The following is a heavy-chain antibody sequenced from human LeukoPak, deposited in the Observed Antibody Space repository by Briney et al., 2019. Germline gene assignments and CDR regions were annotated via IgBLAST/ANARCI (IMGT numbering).Heavy chain of an antibody. CDR1: GGSISGYY. J-gene: IGHJ4*02. D-gene: IGHD5-24*01. V-gene: IGHV4-59*01. CDR2: IYYTGST. Sequence: SETLSLTCTVSGGSISGYYWSWIRQPPGKGLEWIGCIYYTGSTNYNPSLKSRVTISADTSKNQFSLSLSSVTAADTAMYYCARDRWRHDYWGQGTLVTVSS. CDR3: ARDRWRHDY.